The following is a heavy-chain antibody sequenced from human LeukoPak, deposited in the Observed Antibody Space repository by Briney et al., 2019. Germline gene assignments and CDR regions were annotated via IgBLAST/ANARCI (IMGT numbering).Heavy chain of an antibody. D-gene: IGHD3-3*01. V-gene: IGHV4-59*01. CDR1: GGSISSYY. Sequence: SETLSLTCTVSGGSISSYYWSWIRQPPGKGLEWIGYIYYSGSTNYNPSLTSRVTISVDTSKNQFSLKLSSVTAEDTAVYYCARGRITIFGVVWGGFEYWGQGTLVTVSS. CDR3: ARGRITIFGVVWGGFEY. CDR2: IYYSGST. J-gene: IGHJ4*02.